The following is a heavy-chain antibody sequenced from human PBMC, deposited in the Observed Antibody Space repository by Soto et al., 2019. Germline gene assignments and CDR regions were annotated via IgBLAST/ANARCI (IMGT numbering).Heavy chain of an antibody. CDR3: ARDYMWPVRKRYYYGMDV. J-gene: IGHJ6*02. CDR2: ISSSSSYI. V-gene: IGHV3-21*01. CDR1: GFTFSSYS. D-gene: IGHD6-19*01. Sequence: PGGSLRLSCAASGFTFSSYSMNWVRQAPGKGLEWVSSISSSSSYIYYADSVKGRFTISRDNAKNSLYLQMNSLRAEDTAVYYCARDYMWPVRKRYYYGMDVWGQGTTVTVSS.